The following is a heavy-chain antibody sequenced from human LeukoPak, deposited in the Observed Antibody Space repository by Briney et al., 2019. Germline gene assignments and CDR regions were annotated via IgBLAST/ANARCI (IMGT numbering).Heavy chain of an antibody. J-gene: IGHJ4*02. D-gene: IGHD6-19*01. Sequence: GGSLRLSSVASGFTFSRYGMTWVRQAPGKGLQWVSAISGSGGSTYYADAVKGRFTISRDNSKNTLYLQINGLRAEDTGVYYCAKDHLPGIVVADRDYWGQGTLVTVSS. CDR2: ISGSGGST. V-gene: IGHV3-23*01. CDR3: AKDHLPGIVVADRDY. CDR1: GFTFSRYG.